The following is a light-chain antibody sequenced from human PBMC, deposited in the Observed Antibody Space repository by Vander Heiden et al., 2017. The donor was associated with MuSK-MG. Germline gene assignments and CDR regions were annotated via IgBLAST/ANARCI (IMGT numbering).Light chain of an antibody. J-gene: IGLJ1*01. V-gene: IGLV1-44*01. Sequence: QSVLTQPPSASGTPGQRVTVSCSGSSSNIGTNTVNWYQQLPGTAPKLLIYRSNQRPSGVPDRFSGSKSGTSASLAISGLQSEDEADDYCAAWDDSLNGHYVFGTGTKVTVL. CDR1: SSNIGTNT. CDR2: RSN. CDR3: AAWDDSLNGHYV.